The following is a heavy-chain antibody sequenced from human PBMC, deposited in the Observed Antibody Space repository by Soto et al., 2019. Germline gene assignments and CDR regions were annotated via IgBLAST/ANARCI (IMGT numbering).Heavy chain of an antibody. Sequence: SLRLSCAASGFTFSSYGMNWVRQAPGKGLEWVSAISDGGSDTYYAASVKGRFTISRDNSKNTLFLQMNSLRAEDTALYYCAKERAARGPFDYWGQGTLVTVSS. J-gene: IGHJ4*02. CDR1: GFTFSSYG. CDR2: ISDGGSDT. CDR3: AKERAARGPFDY. V-gene: IGHV3-23*01.